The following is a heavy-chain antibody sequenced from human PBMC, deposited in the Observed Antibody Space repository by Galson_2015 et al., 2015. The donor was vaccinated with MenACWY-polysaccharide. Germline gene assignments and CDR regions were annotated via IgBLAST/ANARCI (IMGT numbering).Heavy chain of an antibody. J-gene: IGHJ3*01. Sequence: SLRLSCAASGLKFRGSGMHWVRQAPGKGLEWVAVIQYDGSQKQYIDSVKGRFTISRDNSKNKLYLEMNSLRAEDTALYYCAREGWRIVYHAFDVWGQGTMVIVSS. CDR2: IQYDGSQK. CDR1: GLKFRGSG. V-gene: IGHV3-33*01. D-gene: IGHD2-2*01. CDR3: AREGWRIVYHAFDV.